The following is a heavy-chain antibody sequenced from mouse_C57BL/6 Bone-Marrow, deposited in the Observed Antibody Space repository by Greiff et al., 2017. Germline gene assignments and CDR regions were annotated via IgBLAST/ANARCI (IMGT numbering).Heavy chain of an antibody. D-gene: IGHD2-4*01. Sequence: QVQLQQSGAELVKPGASVKISCKASGYTFTDYYINWVKQRPGQGLEWIGKIGPGSGSTYYNEKFKGKARLTADKSSSTAYMQRSSLTSEDSAVYFCARRPQIYYESFDYWGQGTTLTVSS. J-gene: IGHJ2*01. CDR2: IGPGSGST. CDR3: ARRPQIYYESFDY. V-gene: IGHV1-77*01. CDR1: GYTFTDYY.